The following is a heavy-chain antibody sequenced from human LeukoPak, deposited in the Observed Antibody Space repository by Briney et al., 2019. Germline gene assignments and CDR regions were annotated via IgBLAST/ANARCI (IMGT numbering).Heavy chain of an antibody. CDR2: FDPEDGET. J-gene: IGHJ5*02. CDR1: GYSFTSHY. Sequence: ASVKVSCKASGYSFTSHYMHWVRQAPGKGLEWMGGFDPEDGETIYAQKFQGRVTMTEDTSTDTAYMELSSLRSEDTAVYYCATDLTGSIAVADWFDPWGQGTLVTVSS. V-gene: IGHV1-24*01. CDR3: ATDLTGSIAVADWFDP. D-gene: IGHD6-19*01.